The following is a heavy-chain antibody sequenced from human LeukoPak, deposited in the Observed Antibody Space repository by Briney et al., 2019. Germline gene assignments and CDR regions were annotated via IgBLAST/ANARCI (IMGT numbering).Heavy chain of an antibody. CDR3: VREESGGYFDY. Sequence: GASVKVSCKASGYTFTDYFMHWVRQAPGQGLEWVGRIAPSVDTTNYAQKFRGRVTMTRDTSTSTVYMELSSLRSDDTAIYYCVREESGGYFDYWGQGTLVTVSS. J-gene: IGHJ4*02. CDR2: IAPSVDTT. D-gene: IGHD2-8*02. CDR1: GYTFTDYF. V-gene: IGHV1-46*01.